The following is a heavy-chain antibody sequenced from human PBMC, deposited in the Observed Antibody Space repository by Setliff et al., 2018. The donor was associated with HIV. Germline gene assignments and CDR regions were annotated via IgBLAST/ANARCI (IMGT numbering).Heavy chain of an antibody. J-gene: IGHJ4*02. V-gene: IGHV3-20*04. Sequence: PGGSLRLSCTSSGFNFDDFGVAWVRQAPGKGLQWVSGMSWNGDRILYADSVKGRFTISRDNAKNSLYLQMTSLRAEDTAVYYCARGPQYNFWGGYLGLWGRGTLVTVSS. CDR1: GFNFDDFG. CDR3: ARGPQYNFWGGYLGL. CDR2: MSWNGDRI. D-gene: IGHD3-3*01.